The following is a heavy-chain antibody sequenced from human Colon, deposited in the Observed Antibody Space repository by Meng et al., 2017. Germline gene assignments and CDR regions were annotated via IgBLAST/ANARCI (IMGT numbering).Heavy chain of an antibody. CDR2: INHRGGT. Sequence: SETLSLTCAVSGGTFTSYYWAWIRQSPEKGLEWIAEINHRGGTNYNPSLKSRVTISVDMSKKQFSLNLRSVTAADTAVYYCARGGACYSPPNWFDPWGQGALVTVSS. D-gene: IGHD2-15*01. J-gene: IGHJ5*02. CDR3: ARGGACYSPPNWFDP. CDR1: GGTFTSYY. V-gene: IGHV4-34*01.